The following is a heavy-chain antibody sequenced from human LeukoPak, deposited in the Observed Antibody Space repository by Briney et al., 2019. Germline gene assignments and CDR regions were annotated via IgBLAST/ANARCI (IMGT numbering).Heavy chain of an antibody. J-gene: IGHJ6*04. CDR1: GGTFSSYA. CDR3: AFKLGYCSGGSCSLDV. CDR2: IIPIFGTA. D-gene: IGHD2-15*01. V-gene: IGHV1-69*05. Sequence: GSSVKVSCKASGGTFSSYAISWVRQAPGRGLEWMGGIIPIFGTANYAQKFQGRVTITTDESTSTAYMELSSLRSEDTAVYYCAFKLGYCSGGSCSLDVWGKGTTVTVSS.